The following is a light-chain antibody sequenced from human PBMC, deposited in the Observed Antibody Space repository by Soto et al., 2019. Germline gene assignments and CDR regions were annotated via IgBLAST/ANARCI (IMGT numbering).Light chain of an antibody. CDR2: KAS. V-gene: IGKV1-5*03. J-gene: IGKJ2*01. CDR1: QSISSW. CDR3: QQYNSYSPMYT. Sequence: DIQMTQSPSTLSASVGDRVTITCRASQSISSWLAWYQQKPGKVPKLLIYKASSLESGVPSRFSGSGSGTEFTLTISGLQPGDFATYYCQQYNSYSPMYTFGQGTKVDIK.